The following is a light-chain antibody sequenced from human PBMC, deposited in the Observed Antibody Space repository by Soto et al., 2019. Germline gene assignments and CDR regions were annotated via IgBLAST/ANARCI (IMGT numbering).Light chain of an antibody. CDR1: SSNIGAGYD. CDR3: QSYDSSLSGYV. J-gene: IGLJ1*01. V-gene: IGLV1-40*01. CDR2: ANT. Sequence: QSALTQPPSVSGAPGQRVTISCTGSSSNIGAGYDVHWYQQLPGTAPKLLIYANTNRPSGVPGRFSGSKSGTSASLAITVLQAEDEADYYCQSYDSSLSGYVFGTGTKLTVL.